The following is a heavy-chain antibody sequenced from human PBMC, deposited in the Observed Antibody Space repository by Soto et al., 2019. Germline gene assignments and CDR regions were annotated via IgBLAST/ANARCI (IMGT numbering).Heavy chain of an antibody. CDR2: GYYSGST. CDR3: ARDAGSGSHDYYYYYGMDV. V-gene: IGHV4-59*01. Sequence: SETLSLTCTVSGGSISSYYWSWIRQPPGKGLEWIGYGYYSGSTNYNPSLKSRVTISVHTSKNQFSLKLSSVTAADTAVYYCARDAGSGSHDYYYYYGMDVWGQGTTVTVSS. D-gene: IGHD3-10*01. J-gene: IGHJ6*02. CDR1: GGSISSYY.